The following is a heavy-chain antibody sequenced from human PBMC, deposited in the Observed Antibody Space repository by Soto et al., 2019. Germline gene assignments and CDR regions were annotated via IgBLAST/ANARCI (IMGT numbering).Heavy chain of an antibody. CDR3: ARERGGGDGYNFWYYGMDV. CDR1: GFTFSSYG. J-gene: IGHJ6*02. D-gene: IGHD2-21*01. V-gene: IGHV3-33*01. Sequence: QVQLVESGGGVVQPGRSLRLSCAASGFTFSSYGMHWVRQAPGKGLEWVAVIWYDGSNKYYADSVKGRFTISRDNSKNTLFLQMSSLSAEDTAVYYFARERGGGDGYNFWYYGMDVWGQGTTVTVSS. CDR2: IWYDGSNK.